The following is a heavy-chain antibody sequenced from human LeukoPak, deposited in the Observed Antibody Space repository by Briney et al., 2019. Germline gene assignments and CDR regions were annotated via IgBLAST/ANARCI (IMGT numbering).Heavy chain of an antibody. Sequence: SVKVSCKASGGTFSSYAISWMRQAPGQGLEWMGRIIPILGIANYAQKFQGRVTITADKSTSTAYMELSSLRSEDTAVYYCARAVAGTAYYYYYGMDVWGQGTRSPSP. CDR2: IIPILGIA. D-gene: IGHD6-19*01. V-gene: IGHV1-69*04. CDR1: GGTFSSYA. CDR3: ARAVAGTAYYYYYGMDV. J-gene: IGHJ6*02.